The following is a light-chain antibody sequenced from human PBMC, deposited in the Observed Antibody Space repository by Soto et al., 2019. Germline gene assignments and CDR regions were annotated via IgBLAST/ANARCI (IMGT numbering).Light chain of an antibody. V-gene: IGLV2-14*01. CDR2: DVS. CDR3: SSYTSSSHVV. CDR1: SXDVGGYNY. Sequence: QSALTQPASVSGSPGQSXTXSCTXTSXDVGGYNYVSWYQQHPGKAPKLMIYDVSNRPSGVSNRFSGSKSGNTASLTISGLQAEDEADYYCSSYTSSSHVVFGGGTKLTVL. J-gene: IGLJ2*01.